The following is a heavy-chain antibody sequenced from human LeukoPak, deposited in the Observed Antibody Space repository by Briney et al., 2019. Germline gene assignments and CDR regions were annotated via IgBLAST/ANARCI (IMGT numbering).Heavy chain of an antibody. J-gene: IGHJ3*02. CDR1: GFTFSSYS. CDR2: ISSSSSYI. CDR3: ARDLGSYYYDSSYSFDI. D-gene: IGHD3-22*01. V-gene: IGHV3-21*01. Sequence: GGSLRLSCAASGFTFSSYSMNWVRQAPGKGLEWVSSISSSSSYIYYADSVKGRFTISRDNAKNSLYLQMNSLRAEDTAVYYCARDLGSYYYDSSYSFDIWGQGTMVTVSS.